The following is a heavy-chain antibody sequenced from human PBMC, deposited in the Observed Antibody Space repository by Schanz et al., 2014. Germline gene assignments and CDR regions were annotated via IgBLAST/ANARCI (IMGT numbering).Heavy chain of an antibody. J-gene: IGHJ6*02. D-gene: IGHD1-26*01. CDR3: AKDSRGSSFDMDV. V-gene: IGHV3-43*01. CDR2: IDRDRGHT. CDR1: GFSFDDYT. Sequence: VQLVESGGVVAQPGGFLRLSCAASGFSFDDYTMHWVRQASGKGREWVSLIDRDRGHTSYADSVKGRFTISRDNSKNSLYLQMNSLRTEDTALYYCAKDSRGSSFDMDVWGQGTTVTVSS.